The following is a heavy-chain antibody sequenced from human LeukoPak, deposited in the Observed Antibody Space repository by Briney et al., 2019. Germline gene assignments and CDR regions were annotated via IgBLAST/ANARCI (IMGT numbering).Heavy chain of an antibody. CDR3: ARMSRVDMAFDY. V-gene: IGHV4-4*02. CDR2: VNLQGST. J-gene: IGHJ4*02. Sequence: SETLSLTCDVSGGSITQTNYWTWVRQPPGKGLEWIGEVNLQGSTNYDPSLMRRVAISVDTSANHVSLQLTSVTAADTAMYYCARMSRVDMAFDYWGQGTLVTVSS. CDR1: GGSITQTNY. D-gene: IGHD5-12*01.